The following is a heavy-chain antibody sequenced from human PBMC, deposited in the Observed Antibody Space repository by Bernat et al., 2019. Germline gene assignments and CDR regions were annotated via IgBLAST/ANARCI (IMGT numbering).Heavy chain of an antibody. CDR3: VKGGSFAY. V-gene: IGHV3-64D*09. CDR1: GFTFSSYA. D-gene: IGHD6-6*01. J-gene: IGHJ4*02. Sequence: EVQLVESGGGLVQPGGSLRLSCSASGFTFSSYAMHWVRQVPGKGLDYVSAISSNGGSTYYSDSVKGRFTISRDKSKNTLYLQMSSLRAEDTAVYYCVKGGSFAYWGQGTLVTVSS. CDR2: ISSNGGST.